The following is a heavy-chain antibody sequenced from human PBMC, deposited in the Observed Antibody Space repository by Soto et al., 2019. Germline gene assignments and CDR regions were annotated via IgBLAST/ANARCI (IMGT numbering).Heavy chain of an antibody. CDR3: ARGALGGVVTYFDY. Sequence: PSETLSLTCAVSGGSISSGGYSWSWIRQPPGKGLEWIGYIYHSGSTYYNPSLKSRVTISVDRSKNQFSLKLSSVTAADTAVYYCARGALGGVVTYFDYWGQGTLVTVSS. CDR2: IYHSGST. J-gene: IGHJ4*02. CDR1: GGSISSGGYS. V-gene: IGHV4-30-2*01. D-gene: IGHD3-16*01.